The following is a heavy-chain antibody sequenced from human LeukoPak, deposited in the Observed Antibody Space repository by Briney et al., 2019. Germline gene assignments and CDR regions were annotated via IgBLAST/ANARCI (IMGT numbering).Heavy chain of an antibody. CDR2: INPSGGST. Sequence: ASVKVSCKASGYTFTSYYMHWVRQAPGQGLEWMGIINPSGGSTSHAQKFQGRVTITADESTSTAYMELSSLRSEDTAVYYCARDSGIIGPSEIAVAEFYYFDYWGQGTLVTVSS. CDR1: GYTFTSYY. CDR3: ARDSGIIGPSEIAVAEFYYFDY. J-gene: IGHJ4*02. D-gene: IGHD6-19*01. V-gene: IGHV1-46*01.